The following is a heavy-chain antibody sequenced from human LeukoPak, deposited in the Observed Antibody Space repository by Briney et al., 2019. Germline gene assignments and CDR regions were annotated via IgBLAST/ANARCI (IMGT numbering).Heavy chain of an antibody. V-gene: IGHV1-18*01. CDR2: ISAYNGNT. Sequence: ASVKVSCKASGYTFTSYGISWVRRAPGQGLEGMGWISAYNGNTNYAQKLQGRVTMTTDTSTSTAYMELRSLRSDDTAVYYCARGLYGGNSGWFDPWGQGTLVTVSS. CDR1: GYTFTSYG. CDR3: ARGLYGGNSGWFDP. J-gene: IGHJ5*02. D-gene: IGHD4-23*01.